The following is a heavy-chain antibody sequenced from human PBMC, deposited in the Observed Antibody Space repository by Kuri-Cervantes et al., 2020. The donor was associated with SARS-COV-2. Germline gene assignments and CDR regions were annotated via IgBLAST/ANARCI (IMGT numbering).Heavy chain of an antibody. CDR3: ARGHHLSNWFDP. V-gene: IGHV1-8*02. Sequence: ASVKVSCKASGYTFTGYYMHWVRQATGQGLEWMGWMNPASGNTGYAQKFQGRVTMISNTSITTAYMELSSLTSEDTAVYYCARGHHLSNWFDPWAQGTLVTVSS. J-gene: IGHJ5*02. CDR2: MNPASGNT. CDR1: GYTFTGYY.